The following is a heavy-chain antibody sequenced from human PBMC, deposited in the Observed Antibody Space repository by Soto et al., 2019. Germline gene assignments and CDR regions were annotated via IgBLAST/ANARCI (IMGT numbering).Heavy chain of an antibody. V-gene: IGHV3-72*01. CDR1: GFTFSDRY. D-gene: IGHD5-12*01. J-gene: IGHJ4*02. CDR2: SRNKANRYTT. Sequence: EVQLVESGGGLVPPGGSLRLSCEVSGFTFSDRYMDWVRQAPGRGLEWVGRSRNKANRYTTEYATSGKGRFTVSRDDSKNLFFLQMNSLKTEDTAVYYSVRGYRGFDYWGQGALVTVSS. CDR3: VRGYRGFDY.